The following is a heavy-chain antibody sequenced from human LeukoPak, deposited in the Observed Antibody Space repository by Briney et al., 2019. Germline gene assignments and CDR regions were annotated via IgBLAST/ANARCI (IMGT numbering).Heavy chain of an antibody. V-gene: IGHV3-23*01. Sequence: RGSLRLSCQASGFTFYMYAMSWVRQAPGKGLEWVASMCGTAGCTFYPDSVKGRFTISRDNSKNVLYLRMNSLTAEDTAIYYCAKDRPNFHENSGHYYRRDGDSWGQGTLVTVSS. CDR1: GFTFYMYA. J-gene: IGHJ5*01. D-gene: IGHD3-22*01. CDR3: AKDRPNFHENSGHYYRRDGDS. CDR2: MCGTAGCT.